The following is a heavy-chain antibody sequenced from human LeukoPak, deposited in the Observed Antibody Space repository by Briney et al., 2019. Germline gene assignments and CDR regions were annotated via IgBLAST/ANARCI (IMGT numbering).Heavy chain of an antibody. V-gene: IGHV1-18*01. D-gene: IGHD6-19*01. Sequence: ASVKVSCKTSGYTFTSSGITWVRQAPGQGLDWMGWISTYNGYSNYAQNLQGRVTMTADTSTSTAYMELSSLRSGDTAVYYCAKNSSGAYSDYWGQGTLVTVSS. CDR2: ISTYNGYS. J-gene: IGHJ4*02. CDR3: AKNSSGAYSDY. CDR1: GYTFTSSG.